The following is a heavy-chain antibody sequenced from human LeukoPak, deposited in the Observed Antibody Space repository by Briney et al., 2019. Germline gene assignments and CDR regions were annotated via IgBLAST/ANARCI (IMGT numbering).Heavy chain of an antibody. V-gene: IGHV3-21*01. CDR1: RFTLKPNS. Sequence: GGSLPLSYLYARFTLKPNSLNCVRQAAGKGLEWVSSISSSSRYIYYADLVKGRFSISRDNAKDSLYLQTNSLRAEYTAGYYSARGGSPCRDYWGQGTLVTVSS. J-gene: IGHJ4*02. CDR2: ISSSSRYI. CDR3: ARGGSPCRDY. D-gene: IGHD3-16*01.